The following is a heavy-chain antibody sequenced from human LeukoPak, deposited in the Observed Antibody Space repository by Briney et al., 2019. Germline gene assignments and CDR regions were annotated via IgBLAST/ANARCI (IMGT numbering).Heavy chain of an antibody. Sequence: PGGSLRLSCAASGFTFSNYRMAWVRQSPGKGLEWVANIKQDGIEKNYVDSVRGRFTISRDNAKSSLFLQMSSLRVDDTAVYYCARDQDGALDYWGQGSLVTVSS. V-gene: IGHV3-7*01. J-gene: IGHJ4*02. CDR1: GFTFSNYR. CDR3: ARDQDGALDY. D-gene: IGHD4-17*01. CDR2: IKQDGIEK.